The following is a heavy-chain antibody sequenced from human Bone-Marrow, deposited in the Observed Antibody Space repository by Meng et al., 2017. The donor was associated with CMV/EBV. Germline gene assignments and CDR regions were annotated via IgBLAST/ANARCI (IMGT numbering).Heavy chain of an antibody. Sequence: SVKVSCKASGYTFTGYYMHWVRQAPGQGLEWMGWINPNSGGTNYAQKFQGRVTMTRDTSISTAYMELSRLRSDDTAVYYCARDYYDFWSGYSASNYWGQGTLVTVSS. CDR1: GYTFTGYY. V-gene: IGHV1-2*02. CDR2: INPNSGGT. J-gene: IGHJ4*02. CDR3: ARDYYDFWSGYSASNY. D-gene: IGHD3-3*01.